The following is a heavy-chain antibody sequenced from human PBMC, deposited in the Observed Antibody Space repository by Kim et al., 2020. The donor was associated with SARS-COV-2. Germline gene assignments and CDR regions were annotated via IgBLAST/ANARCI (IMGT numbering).Heavy chain of an antibody. CDR3: TRDPDYSKGASFDY. D-gene: IGHD4-4*01. Sequence: ADSVKGRFNISTDNSKNMMYLQMYSLRAEDTAVYYCTRDPDYSKGASFDYWGQGTLVTVSS. V-gene: IGHV3-74*01. J-gene: IGHJ4*02.